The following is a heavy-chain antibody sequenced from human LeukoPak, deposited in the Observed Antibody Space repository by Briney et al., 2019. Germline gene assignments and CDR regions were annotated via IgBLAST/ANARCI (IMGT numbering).Heavy chain of an antibody. CDR1: GFTFSSYG. CDR2: ISYDGINK. CDR3: AKGRIVGATSSDY. V-gene: IGHV3-30*18. D-gene: IGHD1-26*01. Sequence: PGGSLRLSCAASGFTFSSYGMHWVRQAPGKGLEWVAIISYDGINKYYADSVKGRFTISRDNSKNTLYLQMNSLRAEDTAVYYCAKGRIVGATSSDYWGQGTLVTVSS. J-gene: IGHJ4*02.